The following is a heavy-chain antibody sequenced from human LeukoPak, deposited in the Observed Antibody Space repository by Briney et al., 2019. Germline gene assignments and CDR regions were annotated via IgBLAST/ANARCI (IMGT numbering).Heavy chain of an antibody. Sequence: PGGSLRLSCAASGFTFSSYEMNWVRQAPGKGLEWVSYISSSGSSIYYADSVKGRFTISRDNSKNTLYLQMNSLRAEDTAVYYCAKCTTENTHYPIDYWGQGTLVTVSS. J-gene: IGHJ4*02. CDR1: GFTFSSYE. D-gene: IGHD4-17*01. V-gene: IGHV3-48*03. CDR3: AKCTTENTHYPIDY. CDR2: ISSSGSSI.